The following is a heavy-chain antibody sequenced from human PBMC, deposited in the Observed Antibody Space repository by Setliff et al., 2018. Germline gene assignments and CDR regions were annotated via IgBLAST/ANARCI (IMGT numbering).Heavy chain of an antibody. Sequence: LSLTCTVSGGSISSHYWSWIRQPPGKGLEWIGSIYYSGSTNYNPSLKSRVTTSVDTSKNQFSLKLSSVTAADTAVYYCARASARDYYYYYGMDVWGQGTTVTVSS. V-gene: IGHV4-59*11. CDR3: ARASARDYYYYYGMDV. CDR1: GGSISSHY. D-gene: IGHD2-21*02. J-gene: IGHJ6*02. CDR2: IYYSGST.